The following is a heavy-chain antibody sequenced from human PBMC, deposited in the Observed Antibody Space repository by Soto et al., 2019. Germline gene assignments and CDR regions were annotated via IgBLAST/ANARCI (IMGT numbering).Heavy chain of an antibody. CDR3: AREGHNWNYGAFDI. CDR1: GFTFSSYS. CDR2: ISSSSSYI. D-gene: IGHD1-7*01. V-gene: IGHV3-21*01. J-gene: IGHJ3*02. Sequence: SLRLSCAASGFTFSSYSMNWVRQAPGKGLEWVSSISSSSSYIYYADSVKGRFTISRDNAKNSLYLQMNSLRAEDTAVYYCAREGHNWNYGAFDIWGQGTMVTVSS.